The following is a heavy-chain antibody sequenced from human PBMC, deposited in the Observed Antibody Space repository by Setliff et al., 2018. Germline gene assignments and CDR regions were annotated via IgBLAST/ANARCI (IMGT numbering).Heavy chain of an antibody. D-gene: IGHD4-17*01. V-gene: IGHV4-59*08. CDR1: GGSISSYY. CDR3: ARHGLNTVTILSWSYYYYYMDV. CDR2: IYYSGRT. Sequence: PSETLSLTCTVSGGSISSYYWSWIRQPPGKGLEWIGYIYYSGRTNYNPSLKSRVTISVDTSKNQFSLKLSSVTAADTAVYYWARHGLNTVTILSWSYYYYYMDVWGKGTTVTVSS. J-gene: IGHJ6*03.